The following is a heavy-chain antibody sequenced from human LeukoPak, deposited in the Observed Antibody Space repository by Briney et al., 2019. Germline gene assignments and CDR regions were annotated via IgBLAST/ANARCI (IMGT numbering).Heavy chain of an antibody. D-gene: IGHD6-13*01. CDR1: GGTFSSYA. Sequence: SVTVSCKASGGTFSSYAISWVRQAPGQGLEWMGGIIPIFGTANYAQKFQGRVTITRDESTSTVYMELSSLRSEDTAVYYCARAKGIAAPPSRYRSSWSAFDYWGQGTLVTVSS. J-gene: IGHJ4*02. CDR3: ARAKGIAAPPSRYRSSWSAFDY. CDR2: IIPIFGTA. V-gene: IGHV1-69*05.